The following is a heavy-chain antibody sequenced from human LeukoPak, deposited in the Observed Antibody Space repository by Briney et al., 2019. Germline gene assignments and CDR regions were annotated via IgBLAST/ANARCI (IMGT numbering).Heavy chain of an antibody. CDR1: GFTFSSYW. CDR3: ASTEGLVAATYFDY. V-gene: IGHV3-7*03. CDR2: IKQDGSEK. Sequence: GGSLRLSCAASGFTFSSYWMSWVRQAPGKGLEWVANIKQDGSEKYYVDSVKGRFTISRDNAKNSLYLQVNSLRAEDTAVYYCASTEGLVAATYFDYWGQGTLVTVSS. J-gene: IGHJ4*02. D-gene: IGHD2-15*01.